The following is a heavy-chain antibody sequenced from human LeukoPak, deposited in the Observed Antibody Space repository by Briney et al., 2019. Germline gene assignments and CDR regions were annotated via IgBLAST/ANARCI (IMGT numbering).Heavy chain of an antibody. CDR1: GGSISSYY. CDR2: IYYSGST. D-gene: IGHD2-15*01. J-gene: IGHJ5*02. CDR3: ARRGGTQNWFDP. Sequence: SETLSLTCTVSGGSISSYYWSWIRQPPGKGLEWIGYIYYSGSTNYNPSLKSRVTISVDTSKNQFSLKLSSVTAADTAVYYCARRGGTQNWFDPWGQGTLVTVSS. V-gene: IGHV4-59*08.